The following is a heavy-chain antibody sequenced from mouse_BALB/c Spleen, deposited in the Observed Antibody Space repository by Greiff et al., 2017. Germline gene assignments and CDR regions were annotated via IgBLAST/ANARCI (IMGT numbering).Heavy chain of an antibody. J-gene: IGHJ2*01. Sequence: EVQLQESGPGLVKPSQSLSLTCSVTGYSITSGYYWNWIRQFPGNKLEWMGYISYDGSNNYNPSLKNRISITRDTSKNQFFLKLNSVTTEDTATYYCARGWLRRTGFDYWGQGTTLTVSS. CDR2: ISYDGSN. CDR3: ARGWLRRTGFDY. V-gene: IGHV3-6*02. CDR1: GYSITSGYY. D-gene: IGHD2-2*01.